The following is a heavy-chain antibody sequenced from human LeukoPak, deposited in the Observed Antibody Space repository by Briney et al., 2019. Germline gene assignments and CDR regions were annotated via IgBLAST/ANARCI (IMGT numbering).Heavy chain of an antibody. J-gene: IGHJ5*02. Sequence: PSETLSLTCTVSGDSISIYDWSWIRQPPGKGLEWSGYAYHSGITNYNPSLKRRVTISVDTYERQFPLRLSSAAAADTAIYYCARHGGTFDPWGQGILVTVSS. D-gene: IGHD1-1*01. CDR1: GDSISIYD. CDR3: ARHGGTFDP. CDR2: AYHSGIT. V-gene: IGHV4-59*08.